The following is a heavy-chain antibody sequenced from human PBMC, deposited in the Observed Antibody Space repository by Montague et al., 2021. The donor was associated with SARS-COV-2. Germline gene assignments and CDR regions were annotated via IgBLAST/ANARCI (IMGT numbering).Heavy chain of an antibody. J-gene: IGHJ4*02. Sequence: ETLSLTCTVSGDSISSSSYNWGWIRQPPGKGLEWIGSVHYSGRPYYNPSLKSRVTIYVDTSKNQLSLKLSSVTAADTAVYYCTRHVHMTWPEPSPGFDYWGQGTLVTVSS. D-gene: IGHD1-1*01. V-gene: IGHV4-39*01. CDR2: VHYSGRP. CDR1: GDSISSSSYN. CDR3: TRHVHMTWPEPSPGFDY.